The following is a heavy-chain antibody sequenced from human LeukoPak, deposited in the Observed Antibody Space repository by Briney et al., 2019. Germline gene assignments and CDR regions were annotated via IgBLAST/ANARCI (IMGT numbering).Heavy chain of an antibody. CDR2: IYYSGST. V-gene: IGHV4-39*07. D-gene: IGHD3-3*01. CDR1: GGSVSGSYYY. Sequence: SETLSLTCALSGGSVSGSYYYWGWIRQPPGKGLEWIGSIYYSGSTYYNPSLRSRVIISLDTSKNQFSLKLSSVTAADTAVYYCASASTIFGHFDYWGRGTLVTVSS. J-gene: IGHJ4*02. CDR3: ASASTIFGHFDY.